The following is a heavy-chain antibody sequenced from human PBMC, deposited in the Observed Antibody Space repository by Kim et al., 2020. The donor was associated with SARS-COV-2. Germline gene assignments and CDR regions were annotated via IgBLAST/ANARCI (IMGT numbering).Heavy chain of an antibody. Sequence: SADSVKGRFTISRDNSKNTLYLQMNSLRAEDTAVYYCAKVSRAGTQAVGNWGQGTLVTVSS. V-gene: IGHV3-23*01. CDR3: AKVSRAGTQAVGN. D-gene: IGHD6-13*01. J-gene: IGHJ4*02.